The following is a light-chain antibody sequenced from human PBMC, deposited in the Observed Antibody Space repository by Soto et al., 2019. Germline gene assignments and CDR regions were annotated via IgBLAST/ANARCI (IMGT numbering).Light chain of an antibody. Sequence: EIVLTQSPGTLSLSPGERATLSCRASQSVSSSYLAWYQQKPGQAPRLLISGASSRAIGIPDRFSGSGSGTDFTLTISRLEPEDFAVYYCQQYGSSPRTFGQGTKVEIK. V-gene: IGKV3-20*01. CDR3: QQYGSSPRT. CDR1: QSVSSSY. CDR2: GAS. J-gene: IGKJ1*01.